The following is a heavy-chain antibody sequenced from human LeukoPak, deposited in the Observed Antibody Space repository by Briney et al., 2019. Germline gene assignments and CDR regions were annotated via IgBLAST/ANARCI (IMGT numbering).Heavy chain of an antibody. V-gene: IGHV3-7*03. Sequence: GGSLRLSCAASGFTFSTYSMNWVRQAPGKGLEWVANIKQDGSEKYYVDSVKGRFTISRDNTKNTLYLQMNSLRAEDTAVYYCARRAGAYSHPYDYWGQGTLVTVSS. D-gene: IGHD4/OR15-4a*01. CDR3: ARRAGAYSHPYDY. J-gene: IGHJ4*02. CDR1: GFTFSTYS. CDR2: IKQDGSEK.